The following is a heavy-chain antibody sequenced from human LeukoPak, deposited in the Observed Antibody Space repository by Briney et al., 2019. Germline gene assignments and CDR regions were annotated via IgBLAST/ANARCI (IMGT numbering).Heavy chain of an antibody. V-gene: IGHV3-23*01. D-gene: IGHD2-15*01. CDR2: VSNSGVNT. CDR1: GFTFSSYA. J-gene: IGHJ2*01. CDR3: AKALISSTYYFDV. Sequence: PGGSLRLSCAASGFTFSSYAMNWVRQAPGKGLEWVSAVSNSGVNTYYADSVRGRFTISRDNSKNTLYLQMKSLRAEDTAIYYCAKALISSTYYFDVWGRGTLVTVSS.